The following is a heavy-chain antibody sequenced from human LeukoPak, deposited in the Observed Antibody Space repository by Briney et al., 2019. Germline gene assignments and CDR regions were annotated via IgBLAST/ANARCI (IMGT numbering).Heavy chain of an antibody. CDR1: GGTFSIYA. Sequence: SVSVSCRASGGTFSIYAISWVRQAPGQGLEWMGRIIPILGIANYAQKFQGRVTITADKSTSTAYMELSSLRSEDTAVYYCARDRGPYNWNDGDAFDIWGQGTMVTVSS. V-gene: IGHV1-69*04. CDR2: IIPILGIA. CDR3: ARDRGPYNWNDGDAFDI. J-gene: IGHJ3*02. D-gene: IGHD1-1*01.